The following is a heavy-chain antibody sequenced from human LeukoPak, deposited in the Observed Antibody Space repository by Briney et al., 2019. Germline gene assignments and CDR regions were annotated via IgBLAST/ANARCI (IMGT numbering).Heavy chain of an antibody. V-gene: IGHV3-23*01. Sequence: GGSLRLSCAASGFTFSAYGMSWVRQSPRKGLEWVSGVSGADGTTYYADSVKGRFTISRDNSKSTLYLQMNNLRAEDTAVYYCAKDVNIVVVPAAASWGQGTLVTVSS. J-gene: IGHJ4*02. CDR3: AKDVNIVVVPAAAS. D-gene: IGHD2-2*01. CDR2: VSGADGTT. CDR1: GFTFSAYG.